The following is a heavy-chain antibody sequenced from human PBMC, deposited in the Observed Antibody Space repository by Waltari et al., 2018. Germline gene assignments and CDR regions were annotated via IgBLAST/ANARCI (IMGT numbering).Heavy chain of an antibody. V-gene: IGHV4-4*07. CDR1: GGSISSYY. Sequence: QVQLQESGPGLVKPSETLSLTCPVSGGSISSYYWSWIRQPAGKGLEWIGRIYTSGSTNYNPSLKSRVTMSVDTSKNQFSLKLSSVTAADTAVYYCARASYYDSSGYYDYYYYMDVWGKGTTVTVSS. D-gene: IGHD3-22*01. CDR3: ARASYYDSSGYYDYYYYMDV. J-gene: IGHJ6*03. CDR2: IYTSGST.